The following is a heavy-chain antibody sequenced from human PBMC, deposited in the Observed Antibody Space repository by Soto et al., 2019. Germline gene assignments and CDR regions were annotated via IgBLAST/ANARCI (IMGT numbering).Heavy chain of an antibody. J-gene: IGHJ4*02. CDR3: AHRPSGWYLFDY. D-gene: IGHD6-19*01. Sequence: ESGPGLVKPSETLSLTCTVSGVSISTSGLGVGWIRQPPGKALEWLALIYWNDDKRYSPSLKARLTITKDTSKNQVVLTMTNMDPVDTATYYCAHRPSGWYLFDYWGQGTLVTVSS. CDR1: GVSISTSGLG. V-gene: IGHV2-5*01. CDR2: IYWNDDK.